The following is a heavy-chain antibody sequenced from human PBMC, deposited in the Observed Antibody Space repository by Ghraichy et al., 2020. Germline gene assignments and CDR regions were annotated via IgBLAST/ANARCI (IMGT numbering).Heavy chain of an antibody. Sequence: SETLSLTCSVSGASISSHYWTWIRQPPGKGLEWIAYIYLGGSINYNPSLKIRVTISVDTSKNQFSLRLSSVTAADTAVYYCARFYYDNSGLNIDYWGQGTLVTVSS. V-gene: IGHV4-59*08. D-gene: IGHD3-22*01. CDR1: GASISSHY. CDR2: IYLGGSI. CDR3: ARFYYDNSGLNIDY. J-gene: IGHJ4*02.